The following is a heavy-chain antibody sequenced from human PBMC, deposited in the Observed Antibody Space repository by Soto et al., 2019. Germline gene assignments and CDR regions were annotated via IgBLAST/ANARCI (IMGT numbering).Heavy chain of an antibody. J-gene: IGHJ6*03. Sequence: SETLSLTCTVSGGSISSYYWSWIRQPPGKGLEWIGDIYYSGSTNYNPSLKSRVTISVDTSRNQFSLMLSPVTAAATAVYYCAREIVVVPAAMNYMDVWGKGTTVTVSS. CDR2: IYYSGST. CDR1: GGSISSYY. V-gene: IGHV4-59*01. D-gene: IGHD2-2*01. CDR3: AREIVVVPAAMNYMDV.